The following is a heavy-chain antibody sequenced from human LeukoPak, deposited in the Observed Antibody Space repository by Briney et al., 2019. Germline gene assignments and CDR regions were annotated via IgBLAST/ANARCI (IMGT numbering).Heavy chain of an antibody. CDR2: ISGSGGST. CDR3: ARDFALRGYSGYDSDN. J-gene: IGHJ4*02. Sequence: GGSLRLSCAASGFTFSSYGMHWARQAPGKGPEWVSAISGSGGSTYYADSVKGRFTISRDNSKNTLYLQMNSLRAEDTAVYYCARDFALRGYSGYDSDNWGQGTLVTVSS. V-gene: IGHV3-23*01. D-gene: IGHD5-12*01. CDR1: GFTFSSYG.